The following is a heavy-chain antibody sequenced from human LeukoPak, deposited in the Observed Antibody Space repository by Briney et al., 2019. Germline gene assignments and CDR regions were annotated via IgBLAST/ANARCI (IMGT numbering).Heavy chain of an antibody. CDR3: ASFRVGATITFDY. CDR1: GYTFTSYY. V-gene: IGHV1-2*02. J-gene: IGHJ4*02. D-gene: IGHD1-26*01. CDR2: INPNSGGT. Sequence: ASVKVSCKASGYTFTSYYMHWVRQAPGQGLEWMGWINPNSGGTNYAQKFQGRVTMTRDTSISTAYMELSRLRSDDTAVYYCASFRVGATITFDYWGQGTLVTVSS.